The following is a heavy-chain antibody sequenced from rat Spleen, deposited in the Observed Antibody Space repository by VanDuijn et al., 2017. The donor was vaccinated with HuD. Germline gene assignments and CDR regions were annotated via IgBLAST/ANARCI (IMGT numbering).Heavy chain of an antibody. J-gene: IGHJ4*01. Sequence: EVHLVESGGGLVQPGRSLKVSCAASGFTFSNYGMHWIRQAPTQGLEWVASISPTGGTTNYRDSVKGRFTISRDNAESTLFLQMDSLRSEDTATYYCTRDNERSYVMDAWGQGASVTVSS. CDR3: TRDNERSYVMDA. CDR1: GFTFSNYG. CDR2: ISPTGGTT. V-gene: IGHV5-19*01.